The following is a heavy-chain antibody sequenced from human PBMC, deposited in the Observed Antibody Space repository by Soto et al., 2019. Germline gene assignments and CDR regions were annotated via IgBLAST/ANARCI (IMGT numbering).Heavy chain of an antibody. D-gene: IGHD5-18*01. Sequence: ASETLSLTCTVSGGSINYKYWSWIRQPPGKGLEWIGYIYDSGTTNYNPSLKSRVTISVETSKNQFSLKLSSVTAADTAVYYCAKEGEYSYGYFDYWGQGTLVTVSS. CDR3: AKEGEYSYGYFDY. CDR1: GGSINYKY. V-gene: IGHV4-59*01. CDR2: IYDSGTT. J-gene: IGHJ4*02.